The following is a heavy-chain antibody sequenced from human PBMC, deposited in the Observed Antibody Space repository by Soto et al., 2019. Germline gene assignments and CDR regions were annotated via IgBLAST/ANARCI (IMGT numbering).Heavy chain of an antibody. V-gene: IGHV3-30*18. D-gene: IGHD6-13*01. CDR2: ISYDGSNK. J-gene: IGHJ4*02. CDR3: AKGRPGYSSMLVNFDY. Sequence: QVQLVESVGGVVQPGRSLRLSCAASGFTFSNYAMHWVRQAPGKGLGWVAVISYDGSNKYYADSVKGRFTISRDKSKNTPYLQMNSLSAEDKDVYFWAKGRPGYSSMLVNFDYWGQGTLVTVSS. CDR1: GFTFSNYA.